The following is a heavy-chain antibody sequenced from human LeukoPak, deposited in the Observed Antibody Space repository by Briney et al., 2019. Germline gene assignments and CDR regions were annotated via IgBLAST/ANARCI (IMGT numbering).Heavy chain of an antibody. CDR2: IYYSEST. D-gene: IGHD1-14*01. Sequence: SETPSLTCTVSGDSISSDYWSWIRQPPGKGLEWIGYIYYSESTNYNPSLESRVTISVDTSKNQFSLKLSSVTAADTAVYYCARDGIDKVGFEYWGLGTLVTVSS. CDR1: GDSISSDY. V-gene: IGHV4-59*01. CDR3: ARDGIDKVGFEY. J-gene: IGHJ4*02.